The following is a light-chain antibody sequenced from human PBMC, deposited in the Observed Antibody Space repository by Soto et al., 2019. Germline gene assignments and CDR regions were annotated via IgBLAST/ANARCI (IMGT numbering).Light chain of an antibody. CDR3: QTWGTGILV. CDR1: SGHSSYA. CDR2: LNSDGSH. J-gene: IGLJ2*01. V-gene: IGLV4-69*01. Sequence: QPVLTQSPSASASLGASVKLTCTLSSGHSSYATAWHQQQPEKGPRYLMKLNSDGSHSKGDGIPDRFSGSSSGAERYLTISSLQSEDEADYYCQTWGTGILVFGGGTKLTVL.